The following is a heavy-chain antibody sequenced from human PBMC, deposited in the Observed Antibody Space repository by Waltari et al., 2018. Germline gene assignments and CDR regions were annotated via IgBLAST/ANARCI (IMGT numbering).Heavy chain of an antibody. CDR2: VDNTGSTQ. V-gene: IGHV3-74*01. CDR1: GFTFSNHW. J-gene: IGHJ2*01. Sequence: EQLVQSGGALARRGGSLLLPCAASGFTFSNHWMHWVRQAPGKGRGGVSRVDNTGSTQDYADSVKGRFTMARNNAANEVYLHMNSLRDEDTAVYFCVRDYWYFDLWGRGTLVSVSS. CDR3: VRDYWYFDL.